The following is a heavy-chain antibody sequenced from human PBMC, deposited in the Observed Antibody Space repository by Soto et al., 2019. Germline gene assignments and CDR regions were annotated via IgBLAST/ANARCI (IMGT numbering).Heavy chain of an antibody. V-gene: IGHV1-69*13. D-gene: IGHD2-8*01. CDR1: GGTFSSYA. CDR3: ARYSGYCTNGVCYTYYYYGMDV. CDR2: IIPIFGTA. J-gene: IGHJ6*02. Sequence: SVKVSCKASGGTFSSYAISWVRQAPGQGLEWMGGIIPIFGTANYAQKFQGRVTITADESTSTAYMELSSLRSEDTAVYYCARYSGYCTNGVCYTYYYYGMDVWGQGPTVTVSS.